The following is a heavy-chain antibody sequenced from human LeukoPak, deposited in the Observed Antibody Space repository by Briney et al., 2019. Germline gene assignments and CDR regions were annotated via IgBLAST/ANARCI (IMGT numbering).Heavy chain of an antibody. J-gene: IGHJ4*02. V-gene: IGHV3-30*14. CDR1: GFPFGSHP. D-gene: IGHD4-17*01. CDR2: ISYDGNKK. CDR3: AKQMTVTRNFDD. Sequence: GGPLPFAFAPPGFPFGSHPLPCLPQPPPKGLEGLALISYDGNKKYYADSAKGRFTISRDNTENTLYLQLDSVKEEDTGTYYCAKQMTVTRNFDDWGQGALVIVSS.